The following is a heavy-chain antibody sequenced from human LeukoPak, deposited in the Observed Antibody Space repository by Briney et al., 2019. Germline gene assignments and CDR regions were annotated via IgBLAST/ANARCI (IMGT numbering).Heavy chain of an antibody. Sequence: GGSLRLSCAASGFTFSSYSMNWVRQAPGKGLEWVSSISSSSSYIYYADSVKGRFTISRDNAKNSLYLQMNSLRAEDTAVYYCARDSPMTTVTTAFKDWGQGTMVTVSS. V-gene: IGHV3-21*01. CDR3: ARDSPMTTVTTAFKD. CDR2: ISSSSSYI. D-gene: IGHD4-11*01. CDR1: GFTFSSYS. J-gene: IGHJ3*01.